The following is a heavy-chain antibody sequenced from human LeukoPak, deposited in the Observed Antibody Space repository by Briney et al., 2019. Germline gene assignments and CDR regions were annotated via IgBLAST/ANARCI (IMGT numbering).Heavy chain of an antibody. CDR1: GYMFTNYW. V-gene: IGHV5-51*01. Sequence: GESLKISCKGSGYMFTNYWIGWVRQMRGKGLEWMGMIFPDDSDTRYSPSFEGQVSISADKYISTAYLQWSSLKASDTDMYYCARHPPTGYCSSGLCYTGRFDYWGQGTLVTVSS. J-gene: IGHJ4*02. CDR2: IFPDDSDT. CDR3: ARHPPTGYCSSGLCYTGRFDY. D-gene: IGHD2-8*01.